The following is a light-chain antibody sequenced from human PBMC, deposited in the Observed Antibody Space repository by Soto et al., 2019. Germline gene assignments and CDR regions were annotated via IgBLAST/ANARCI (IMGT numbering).Light chain of an antibody. J-gene: IGKJ3*01. CDR3: QQYDNPLFT. V-gene: IGKV1-33*01. CDR2: VAA. Sequence: DIQMTQSPSSLSASVGDRVTITCQARQDISNYLNWYQQKPGKAPQLLIYVAATLETGVPSRFSGSGSGTDFTFTISSLQPEDIATYYCQQYDNPLFTFGPGTKVDIK. CDR1: QDISNY.